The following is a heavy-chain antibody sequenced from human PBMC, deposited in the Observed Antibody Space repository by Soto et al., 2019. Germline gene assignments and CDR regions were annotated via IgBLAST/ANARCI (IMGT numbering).Heavy chain of an antibody. CDR2: MSYSGST. D-gene: IGHD1-7*01. CDR3: ATMGTPATGLYYFDN. J-gene: IGHJ4*02. CDR1: GGSISSGNYY. Sequence: SETLSLTCTVSGGSISSGNYYWSWIRQPPGKGLEWIGFMSYSGSTSYNASLKSRVTISVDTSKSQFSLNLSFVTAADTAVYYCATMGTPATGLYYFDNWGQGALVTVSS. V-gene: IGHV4-30-4*01.